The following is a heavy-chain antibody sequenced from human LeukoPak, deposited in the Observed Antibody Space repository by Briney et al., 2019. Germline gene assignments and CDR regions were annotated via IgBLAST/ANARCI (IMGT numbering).Heavy chain of an antibody. Sequence: PSETLSLTCTVSDGSISSYYWTWIRQPPGKGLEWIAYIYHTGSINYNPSLKSRVAISIDTSKNLFSLKLNSVTAADTAVYYCARGGGYYYDSSGQPRPHNWFDPWGQGTLVTVSS. CDR1: DGSISSYY. J-gene: IGHJ5*02. CDR3: ARGGGYYYDSSGQPRPHNWFDP. CDR2: IYHTGSI. D-gene: IGHD3-22*01. V-gene: IGHV4-59*01.